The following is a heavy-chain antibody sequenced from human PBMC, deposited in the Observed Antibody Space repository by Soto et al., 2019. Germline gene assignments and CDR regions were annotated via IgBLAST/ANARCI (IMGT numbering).Heavy chain of an antibody. J-gene: IGHJ4*02. V-gene: IGHV1-18*01. D-gene: IGHD1-1*01. CDR2: ISAHNGNT. CDR1: GYAFTTYG. Sequence: QVHLVQSGAEVKKPGASVKVSCKGSGYAFTTYGITWVRQAPGQGLEWMGWISAHNGNTNYAQKLXGXVXXTRDTSTSTAYMELRSLRSDDTAVYSCARGRYGDYWGQGALVTVSS. CDR3: ARGRYGDY.